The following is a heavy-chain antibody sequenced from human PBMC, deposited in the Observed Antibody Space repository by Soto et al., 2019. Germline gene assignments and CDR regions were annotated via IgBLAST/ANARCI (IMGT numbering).Heavy chain of an antibody. Sequence: QVQLVQSGAEVKKPGSSVKVSCKASGGTCSSYAISWVRQAPGQGLEWMGGIIPIFGTANYAQKFQGRVTITADESTSTAYMELSSLRSEDTAVYYCAREVRDSVVVPAAMLASWFDPWGQGTMVTVSS. D-gene: IGHD2-2*01. CDR2: IIPIFGTA. V-gene: IGHV1-69*01. CDR3: AREVRDSVVVPAAMLASWFDP. J-gene: IGHJ5*02. CDR1: GGTCSSYA.